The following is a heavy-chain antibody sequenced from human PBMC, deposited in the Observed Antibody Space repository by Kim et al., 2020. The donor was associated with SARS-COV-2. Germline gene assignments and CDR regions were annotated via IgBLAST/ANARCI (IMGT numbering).Heavy chain of an antibody. Sequence: ASVKVSCKASGYTFTSYGISWVRQAPGQGLEWMGWISAYNGNTNYAQKLQGRVTMTTDTSTSTAYMELRSLRSDDTAVYYCARDGYCSGGSCRDGPEGLDYWGQGTLVTVSS. V-gene: IGHV1-18*01. CDR1: GYTFTSYG. CDR2: ISAYNGNT. J-gene: IGHJ4*02. D-gene: IGHD2-15*01. CDR3: ARDGYCSGGSCRDGPEGLDY.